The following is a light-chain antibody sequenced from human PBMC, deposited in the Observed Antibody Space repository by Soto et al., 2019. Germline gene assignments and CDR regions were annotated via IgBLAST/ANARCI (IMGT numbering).Light chain of an antibody. J-gene: IGKJ1*01. CDR2: KAS. Sequence: DIQMTQSPSTLSASVGDRVTITCRARESISSWLAWFQQKPGRAPKLLIYKASILESGVSSRFSGSESGTEFTLTISSLQPDDFATYFCQQYSTKWSFGQGTKVEIK. CDR3: QQYSTKWS. CDR1: ESISSW. V-gene: IGKV1-5*03.